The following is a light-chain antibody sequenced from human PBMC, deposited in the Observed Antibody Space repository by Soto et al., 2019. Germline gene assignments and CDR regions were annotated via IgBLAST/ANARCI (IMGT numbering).Light chain of an antibody. CDR2: GAS. Sequence: EIVLTQSPGTLSLSPGERATLSCRASQSVSSSYLAWYQQTTGQAPRLLIYGASSRATGIPDRFSGSGSGTDFTRTISRLEPEDFAVYYCQQYGSSPYTFGQGTKLEIK. CDR1: QSVSSSY. V-gene: IGKV3-20*01. CDR3: QQYGSSPYT. J-gene: IGKJ2*01.